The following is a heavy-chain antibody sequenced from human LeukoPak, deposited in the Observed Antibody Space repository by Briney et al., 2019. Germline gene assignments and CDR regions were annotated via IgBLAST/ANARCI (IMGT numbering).Heavy chain of an antibody. Sequence: GRSLRLSCAASGFTFDDYAMHWVRQAPGKGLEWVSGISWNSGSIGYADSVKGRFTISRDNAKNSLYLQMNSLRAEDTALYYCAEEAHYGSGSYWGYFDYWGQGTLVTVSS. D-gene: IGHD3-10*01. CDR1: GFTFDDYA. J-gene: IGHJ4*02. V-gene: IGHV3-9*01. CDR3: AEEAHYGSGSYWGYFDY. CDR2: ISWNSGSI.